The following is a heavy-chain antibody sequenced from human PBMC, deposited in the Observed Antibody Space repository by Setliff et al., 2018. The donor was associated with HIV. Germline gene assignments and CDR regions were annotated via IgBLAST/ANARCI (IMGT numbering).Heavy chain of an antibody. CDR3: ARDNLYSNTWNGSPVYGLDV. CDR2: ISGSGGST. J-gene: IGHJ6*02. D-gene: IGHD3-3*01. Sequence: GGSLRLSCAASRFTFSNYAVTWVRQAPGKGLEWVSVISGSGGSTYYADSVKGRFTISRDNAKNSLYLQMDGLRAEDTAVYFCARDNLYSNTWNGSPVYGLDVWGQGTTVTVSS. CDR1: RFTFSNYA. V-gene: IGHV3-23*01.